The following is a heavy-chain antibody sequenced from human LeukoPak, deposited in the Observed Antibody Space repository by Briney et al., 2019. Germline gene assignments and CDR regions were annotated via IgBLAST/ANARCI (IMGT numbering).Heavy chain of an antibody. V-gene: IGHV3-21*01. CDR3: ARDRYCSGGSCPDY. Sequence: GGSLRLSCAASGFTFTSYSINWVRQAPGKGLEWVSSISSSSTYIYYADSVKGRFTISRDNAKNSVYLQMNSLRAGDTAVYYCARDRYCSGGSCPDYWGQGTLVTVSS. D-gene: IGHD2-15*01. CDR2: ISSSSTYI. CDR1: GFTFTSYS. J-gene: IGHJ4*02.